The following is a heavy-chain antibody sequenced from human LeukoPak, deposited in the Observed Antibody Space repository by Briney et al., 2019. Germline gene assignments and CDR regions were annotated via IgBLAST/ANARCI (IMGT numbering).Heavy chain of an antibody. CDR3: ASLSTVVTRFDY. Sequence: PSETLSLTCTVSGGSFSNYFWTWIRQPPGKGLEWIGSSYYSGSTNYNPSLKSRVTMSVDTSKNQFSLKLSSVTAADTAVYYCASLSTVVTRFDYWGQGTLVTVSS. J-gene: IGHJ4*02. D-gene: IGHD4-23*01. V-gene: IGHV4-59*01. CDR1: GGSFSNYF. CDR2: SYYSGST.